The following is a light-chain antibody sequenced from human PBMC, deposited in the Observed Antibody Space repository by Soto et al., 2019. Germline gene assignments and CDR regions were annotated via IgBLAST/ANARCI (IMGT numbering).Light chain of an antibody. CDR2: DVT. Sequence: QSALTQPRSVSASPVQSVTISFTGTSSDVGRYDYVSWYQQHPGKAPKLIVYDVTERPSGVPDRFSGSKSGNTASLTISGLQAEDEADYSCCSFAGSYSYVFGTGTKVTVL. CDR3: CSFAGSYSYV. J-gene: IGLJ1*01. V-gene: IGLV2-11*01. CDR1: SSDVGRYDY.